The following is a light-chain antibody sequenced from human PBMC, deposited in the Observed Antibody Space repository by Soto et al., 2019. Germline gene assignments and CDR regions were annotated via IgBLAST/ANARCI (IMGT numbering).Light chain of an antibody. J-gene: IGLJ1*01. CDR2: EVS. CDR3: SSYTRSTLYL. Sequence: QSVLTQPASVSGSPGQSITISCTGTSSDVGGYNYVSWYQQHPGKAPKLMIYEVSNRPSGVSNRSSGSKSGNMASLTISGLQAEDEADYYCSSYTRSTLYLVGNATKVTV. V-gene: IGLV2-14*01. CDR1: SSDVGGYNY.